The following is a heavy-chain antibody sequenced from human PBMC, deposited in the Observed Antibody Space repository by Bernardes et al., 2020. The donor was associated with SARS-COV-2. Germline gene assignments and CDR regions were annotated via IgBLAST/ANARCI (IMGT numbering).Heavy chain of an antibody. J-gene: IGHJ6*02. CDR3: AIPPTNYDRYGMDV. CDR1: GYTFTGYY. V-gene: IGHV1-2*02. D-gene: IGHD3-22*01. CDR2: INPNSGGT. Sequence: APVKVACKASGYTFTGYYMHWVRQAPGQGLEWMGWINPNSGGTNYAQKFQGRVTMTRDTSISTAYMELSRLRSDDTAVYYCAIPPTNYDRYGMDVWGQGTTVTVSS.